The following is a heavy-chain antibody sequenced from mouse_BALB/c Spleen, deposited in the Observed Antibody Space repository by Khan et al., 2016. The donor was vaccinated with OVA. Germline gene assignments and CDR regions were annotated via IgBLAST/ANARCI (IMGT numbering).Heavy chain of an antibody. CDR1: GYTFTNYG. J-gene: IGHJ1*01. D-gene: IGHD1-1*02. Sequence: QIQLVQSGPELKKPGETVKISCKASGYTFTNYGMNWVKQAPGKGLKWMDWINTYTGEPTYADDFKGRFAFSLETSASTAYLQINNLKNEDTATXFWASGGYWYVDVWGAGTTVTVSS. V-gene: IGHV9-3-1*01. CDR3: ASGGYWYVDV. CDR2: INTYTGEP.